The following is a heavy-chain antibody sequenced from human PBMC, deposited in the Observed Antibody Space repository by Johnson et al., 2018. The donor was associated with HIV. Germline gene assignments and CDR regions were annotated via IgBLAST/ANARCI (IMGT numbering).Heavy chain of an antibody. CDR3: TTGDCSGGSCHAFDI. CDR2: IKQDGSEN. J-gene: IGHJ3*02. V-gene: IGHV3-7*05. CDR1: GFTFSRYW. D-gene: IGHD2-15*01. Sequence: VQLVESGGGLVQPGGSLRLSCAASGFTFSRYWMSWVRQAPGKGLEWVANIKQDGSENYYVDSMKGRFTISRDNAKNSLYLQMNSLKSEDMAVYYCTTGDCSGGSCHAFDIWGQGTMVTVSS.